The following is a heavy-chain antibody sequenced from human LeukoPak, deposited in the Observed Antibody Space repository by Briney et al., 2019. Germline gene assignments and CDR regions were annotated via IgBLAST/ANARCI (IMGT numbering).Heavy chain of an antibody. V-gene: IGHV1-18*01. CDR2: ISGYNGNT. CDR3: ARDGAYYDSSGSYYGVGDDY. D-gene: IGHD3-22*01. J-gene: IGHJ4*02. CDR1: GYTFGSYG. Sequence: VSVKVSCKTSGYTFGSYGITWVRQAPGQGLEWMGWISGYNGNTNYAQKVQGRVTMTADTSTSTAYMELRSLRSDDTAVYYCARDGAYYDSSGSYYGVGDDYWGQGTLVTVSS.